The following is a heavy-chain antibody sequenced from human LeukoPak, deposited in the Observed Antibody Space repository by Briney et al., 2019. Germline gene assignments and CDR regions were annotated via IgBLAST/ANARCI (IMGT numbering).Heavy chain of an antibody. D-gene: IGHD3-9*01. CDR2: SNSDGSAT. J-gene: IGHJ4*02. V-gene: IGHV3-74*01. CDR1: GFTFSTYW. CDR3: AREWRGFEDY. Sequence: GGSLRLFCAASGFTFSTYWMHWVRQAPGKGLVWVARSNSDGSATIYADSVKGRFVISRDNSKNTLYLQMSSLRVEDTAMYYCAREWRGFEDYWGQGTLVTVSS.